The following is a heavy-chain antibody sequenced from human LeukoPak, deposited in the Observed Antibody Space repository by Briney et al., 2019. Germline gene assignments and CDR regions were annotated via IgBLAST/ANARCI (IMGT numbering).Heavy chain of an antibody. J-gene: IGHJ4*02. CDR3: APVDFGELFTDLDY. V-gene: IGHV3-23*01. CDR2: ISGSGGST. D-gene: IGHD3-10*01. CDR1: GFTFSSYA. Sequence: GGSLRLSCAASGFTFSSYAMSWVRQAPGKGLEWVSAISGSGGSTYYADSVKGRFTISRDNSKNTLYLQMNSLRAEDTAVYYCAPVDFGELFTDLDYWGQGTTVTVSS.